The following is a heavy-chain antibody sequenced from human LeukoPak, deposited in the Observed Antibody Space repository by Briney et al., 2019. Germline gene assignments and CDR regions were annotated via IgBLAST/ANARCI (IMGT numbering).Heavy chain of an antibody. CDR1: GFTFSSYW. Sequence: PGGSLRLSCVASGFTFSSYWMSWVRQAPGKGLEWVANIKQDGSEKYYVDSVKGRFTISRDNAKNSLFLQMNSLRAEDTAVYYCARVFCSSTSCYINSGQQLGDFDYWGQGTLVTVSS. J-gene: IGHJ4*02. V-gene: IGHV3-7*03. CDR2: IKQDGSEK. D-gene: IGHD2-2*01. CDR3: ARVFCSSTSCYINSGQQLGDFDY.